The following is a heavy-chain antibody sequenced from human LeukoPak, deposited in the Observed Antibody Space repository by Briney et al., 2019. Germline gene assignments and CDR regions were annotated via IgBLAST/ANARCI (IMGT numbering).Heavy chain of an antibody. D-gene: IGHD3-3*01. CDR2: IYHSGST. CDR1: GGSISSGGYY. V-gene: IGHV4-30-2*01. CDR3: ARDRGDFWSGYQIDY. J-gene: IGHJ4*02. Sequence: PSETLSLTCTVSGGSISSGGYYWSWIRQPPGKGLEWIGYIYHSGSTYYNPSLKSRVTISVDRSKNQFSLKLSSVTAADTAVYYCARDRGDFWSGYQIDYWGQGTLVTVSS.